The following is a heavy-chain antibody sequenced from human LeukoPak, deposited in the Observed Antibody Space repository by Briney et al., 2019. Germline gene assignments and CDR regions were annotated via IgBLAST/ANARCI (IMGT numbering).Heavy chain of an antibody. J-gene: IGHJ4*02. V-gene: IGHV3-21*01. Sequence: PGGSLRLSCAASGFTFSSYSMNWVRQAPGKGLEWVSSISSSSSYIYYADSVKGRFTISRGNAKYSLYLQMNSLRAEDTAVYYCARDYTMIRYYFDYWGQGTLVTVSS. CDR1: GFTFSSYS. CDR3: ARDYTMIRYYFDY. D-gene: IGHD3-22*01. CDR2: ISSSSSYI.